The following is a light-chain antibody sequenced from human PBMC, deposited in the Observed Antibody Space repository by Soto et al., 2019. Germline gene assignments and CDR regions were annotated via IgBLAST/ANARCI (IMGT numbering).Light chain of an antibody. CDR1: QSVSHF. CDR3: QQRTDWPT. Sequence: EIVLPQSPATLSLSPGESATLSCRASQSVSHFLAWYQQKPGQAPRLLIYDTSSRATGIPWRFSGSGSGTDFTLTIDILEPADAAVYYCQQRTDWPTFGGGTKVEI. CDR2: DTS. V-gene: IGKV3-11*01. J-gene: IGKJ4*01.